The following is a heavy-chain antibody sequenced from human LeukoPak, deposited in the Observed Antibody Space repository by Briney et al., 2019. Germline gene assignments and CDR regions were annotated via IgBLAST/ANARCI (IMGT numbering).Heavy chain of an antibody. J-gene: IGHJ4*02. CDR1: GVSISSSSYH. CDR3: ARHCRAVLVVPVARGDYFDY. Sequence: SETLSLTCTVSGVSISSSSYHWGWIRPSPGEGLHWITSMSYSGATYYNPSLQSRVTISVDTSKNQFSLKLYSVTAADTAVYYCARHCRAVLVVPVARGDYFDYLGQGTLVTVSS. CDR2: MSYSGAT. D-gene: IGHD2-2*01. V-gene: IGHV4-39*01.